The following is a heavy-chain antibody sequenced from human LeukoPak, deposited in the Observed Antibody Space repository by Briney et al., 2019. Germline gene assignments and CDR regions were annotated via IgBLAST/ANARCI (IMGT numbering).Heavy chain of an antibody. Sequence: GGSLRLSCAASGFTFSSCAMHWVRQAPGKGLEWVAVISYVGSDKYYADSVKGRLTISRDNSRNTLYLQMNSLRAEDTAVYYCAKDGDIAAAGYYFDYWGQGTLVTVSS. J-gene: IGHJ4*02. D-gene: IGHD6-13*01. CDR2: ISYVGSDK. CDR3: AKDGDIAAAGYYFDY. V-gene: IGHV3-30*18. CDR1: GFTFSSCA.